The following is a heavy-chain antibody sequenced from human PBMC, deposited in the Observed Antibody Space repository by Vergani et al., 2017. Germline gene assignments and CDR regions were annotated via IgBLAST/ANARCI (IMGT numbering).Heavy chain of an antibody. CDR1: GYTFTGYY. CDR3: ARSRTTYPEPLLAPYYFDY. V-gene: IGHV1-2*04. D-gene: IGHD1-7*01. Sequence: QVQLVQSGAEVKKPGASVKVSCKASGYTFTGYYMHWVRQAPGQGLEWMGWINPNSGGTNYAQKFQGWVTMTRDTSISTAYMELSSLRSEDTAVYYCARSRTTYPEPLLAPYYFDYWGQGTLVTVSS. J-gene: IGHJ4*02. CDR2: INPNSGGT.